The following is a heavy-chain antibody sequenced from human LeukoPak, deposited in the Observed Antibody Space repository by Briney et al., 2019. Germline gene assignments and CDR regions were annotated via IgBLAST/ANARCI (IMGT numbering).Heavy chain of an antibody. V-gene: IGHV3-48*01. D-gene: IGHD2-8*02. CDR3: ARDEGSPWYWFDY. Sequence: PGGSLRLSCAASGFTFSSYSMNWVRQAPGKGLEWVSYISSSSSTIYYADSVKGRFTISRDNAKNSLYLQMNSLRAEDTAVYYCARDEGSPWYWFDYWGQGTLVSVSS. CDR2: ISSSSSTI. CDR1: GFTFSSYS. J-gene: IGHJ4*02.